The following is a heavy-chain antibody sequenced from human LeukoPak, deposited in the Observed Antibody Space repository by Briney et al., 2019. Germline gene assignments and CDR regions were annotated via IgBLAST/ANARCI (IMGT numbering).Heavy chain of an antibody. D-gene: IGHD3-3*01. CDR2: ISSSSSTI. CDR3: AKDQDFTISGTDY. J-gene: IGHJ4*02. CDR1: GFTFSSYS. V-gene: IGHV3-48*01. Sequence: GGSLRLSCAASGFTFSSYSMNWVRQAPGKGLEWVSYISSSSSTIYYADSVKGRFTISRDNAKNSLYLQMNSLRAEDTAIYYCAKDQDFTISGTDYWGQGTLVTVSS.